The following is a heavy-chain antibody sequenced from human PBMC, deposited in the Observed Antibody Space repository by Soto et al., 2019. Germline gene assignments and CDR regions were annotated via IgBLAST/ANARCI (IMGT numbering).Heavy chain of an antibody. D-gene: IGHD6-13*01. CDR3: ARELDSRGNWVDP. J-gene: IGHJ5*02. Sequence: QVQLQESGPGLVKPSQTLSLTCTVSGGSISSGDYYWSWIRQPPGKGLEWIGYIYYSGSTYYNPSLKSRVTISVDPSQNQFSLKLSSVTAADTAVYYCARELDSRGNWVDPWGQGTLVTVSS. V-gene: IGHV4-30-4*01. CDR2: IYYSGST. CDR1: GGSISSGDYY.